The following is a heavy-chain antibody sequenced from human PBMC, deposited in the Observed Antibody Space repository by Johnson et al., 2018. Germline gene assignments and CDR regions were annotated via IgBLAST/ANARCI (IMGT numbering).Heavy chain of an antibody. CDR1: GFTFSSYA. J-gene: IGHJ3*02. CDR2: ISYDGSNK. D-gene: IGHD3-22*01. Sequence: QVQLVESGGGVVQPGRSLRLSCAASGFTFSSYAMHWVRQAPGKGLEWVAVISYDGSNKYYADSVKGRFTISRDNSKNKLYLQMNRLRGEDTAVYYLGRHSYYYDSSGDSGAFDIWGQGTMVTVSS. CDR3: GRHSYYYDSSGDSGAFDI. V-gene: IGHV3-30-3*01.